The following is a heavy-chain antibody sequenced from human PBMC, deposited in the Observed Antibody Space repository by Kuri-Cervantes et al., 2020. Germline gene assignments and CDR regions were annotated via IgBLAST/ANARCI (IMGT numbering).Heavy chain of an antibody. V-gene: IGHV3-7*01. D-gene: IGHD2-21*02. J-gene: IGHJ4*02. CDR3: AGAFGGAWYYVFDY. Sequence: GESLKISCAASGFTFSSYWMSWVRQAPGKGLEWVASINQDGSEKYYVDSVKDRFTISKDTAKNSLYLQMNSLRAEDTAVYYCAGAFGGAWYYVFDYWGQGTLVTVSS. CDR1: GFTFSSYW. CDR2: INQDGSEK.